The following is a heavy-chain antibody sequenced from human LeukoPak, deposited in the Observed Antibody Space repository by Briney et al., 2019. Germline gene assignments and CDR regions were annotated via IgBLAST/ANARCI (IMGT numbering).Heavy chain of an antibody. J-gene: IGHJ4*02. CDR2: VHYSGST. V-gene: IGHV4-4*02. D-gene: IGHD4-17*01. CDR1: GGSISSSNW. CDR3: ARVRHGIDY. Sequence: SETLSLTCAVSGGSISSSNWWSWVRQPPGKGLEWIGYVHYSGSTYYNPSLKSRVTISVDTSKNQFSLKLSSVTAADTAVYYCARVRHGIDYWGQGTLVTVSS.